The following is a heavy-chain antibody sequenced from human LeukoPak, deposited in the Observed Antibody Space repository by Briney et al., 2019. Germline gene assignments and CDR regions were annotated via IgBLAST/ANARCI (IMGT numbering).Heavy chain of an antibody. J-gene: IGHJ5*02. V-gene: IGHV5-51*01. CDR2: IYPGDSDT. Sequence: GESLKISCKGSGYSFTSYWIGWVRQMPGKGLEWIGIIYPGDSDTRYSPSFQGQVTISADKSISTADLQWSSLKASDTAMYYCARRITIFGVVPWFDPWGQGTLVTVSS. D-gene: IGHD3-3*01. CDR3: ARRITIFGVVPWFDP. CDR1: GYSFTSYW.